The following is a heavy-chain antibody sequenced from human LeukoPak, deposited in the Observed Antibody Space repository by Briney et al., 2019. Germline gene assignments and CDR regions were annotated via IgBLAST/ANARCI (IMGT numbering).Heavy chain of an antibody. V-gene: IGHV3-23*01. Sequence: GGSLRLSCAASGFTFSSYAMSWVRQAPGKGLEWVSAISGSGGSTFYADSVRGRFTISRDNSKNTLNLQMNSLRVEDTAVYYCTKGTGSGTYYSASWGQGTLVTVSS. D-gene: IGHD3-10*01. CDR2: ISGSGGST. CDR1: GFTFSSYA. J-gene: IGHJ4*02. CDR3: TKGTGSGTYYSAS.